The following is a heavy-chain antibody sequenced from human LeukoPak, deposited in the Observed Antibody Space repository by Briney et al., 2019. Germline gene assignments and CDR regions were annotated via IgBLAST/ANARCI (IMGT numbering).Heavy chain of an antibody. V-gene: IGHV3-7*01. CDR3: ARDISSWYGDFDP. D-gene: IGHD6-13*01. CDR2: IKQDGSEK. CDR1: GFTFSSYW. Sequence: PGGSLRLSCAASGFTFSSYWMSWVRQAPGKGLEWVANIKQDGSEKYYVDSVKGRFTISRDNAKNSLYLQMNSLRAEDPAVYYCARDISSWYGDFDPWGQGTLVTVSS. J-gene: IGHJ5*02.